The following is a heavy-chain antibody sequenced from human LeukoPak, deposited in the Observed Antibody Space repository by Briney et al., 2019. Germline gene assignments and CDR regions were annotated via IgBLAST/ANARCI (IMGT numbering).Heavy chain of an antibody. V-gene: IGHV4-34*01. CDR1: GGSFSGYY. J-gene: IGHJ5*02. CDR3: ARRKRSGCSSTSCLLNWFDP. D-gene: IGHD2-2*01. CDR2: INHSGST. Sequence: SETLSLTCAVYGGSFSGYYWSWIRQPPGKGPEWIGEINHSGSTHYNPSLKSRVTISVDTSKNQFSLKLSSVPAADTAVYYCARRKRSGCSSTSCLLNWFDPWGQGTLVTVSS.